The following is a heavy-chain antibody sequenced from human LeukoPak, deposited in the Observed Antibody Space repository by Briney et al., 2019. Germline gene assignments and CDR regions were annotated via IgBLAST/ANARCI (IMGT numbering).Heavy chain of an antibody. V-gene: IGHV3-7*01. CDR3: ARDRKPYDYVWGSPDY. CDR2: INQDGSEK. J-gene: IGHJ4*02. Sequence: SGGSLRLSWPASEFTFISYWRSWFHQPPGKGLDWLPNINQDGSEKYYVDSVKGRFTISRDNAKNSLYLQMNSLRAEDTAVYYCARDRKPYDYVWGSPDYWGQGTLVTVSS. D-gene: IGHD3-16*01. CDR1: EFTFISYW.